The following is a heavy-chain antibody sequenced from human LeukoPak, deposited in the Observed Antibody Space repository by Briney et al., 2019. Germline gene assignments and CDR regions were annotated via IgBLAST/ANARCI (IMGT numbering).Heavy chain of an antibody. CDR2: INHSGST. CDR3: ARAGGYYDFWSGYPSYDY. J-gene: IGHJ4*02. D-gene: IGHD3-3*01. Sequence: SETLSLTCTVYGGSFSGYYWSWIRQPPGKGLEWIGEINHSGSTNYNPSLKSRVTISVDTSKNQFSLKLSSVTAADTAVYYCARAGGYYDFWSGYPSYDYWGQGTLVTVSS. V-gene: IGHV4-34*01. CDR1: GGSFSGYY.